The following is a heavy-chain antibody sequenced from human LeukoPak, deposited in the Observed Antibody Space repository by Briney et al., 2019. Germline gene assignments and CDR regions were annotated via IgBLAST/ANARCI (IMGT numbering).Heavy chain of an antibody. V-gene: IGHV4-59*01. Sequence: PSETLSLTCTVSGDSISDYYWSWIRQPPGKGLEWIGYIYYSGSTNYIPSLKSRVTISVDTSKNQFSLKLSSVTAADTAVYYCARVLARGMAVAVDAFDIWGQGTMVTVSS. J-gene: IGHJ3*02. CDR2: IYYSGST. CDR1: GDSISDYY. CDR3: ARVLARGMAVAVDAFDI. D-gene: IGHD6-19*01.